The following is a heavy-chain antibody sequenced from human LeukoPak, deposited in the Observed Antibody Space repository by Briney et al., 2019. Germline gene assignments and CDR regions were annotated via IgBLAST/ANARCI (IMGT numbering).Heavy chain of an antibody. J-gene: IGHJ6*03. Sequence: GASVKVSCKASGYTFTSYYMHWVRQAPGQGLEWMGIINPSGGSTSYAQKFQGRVTMARDTSTSTAYMELSSLRSEDTAVYYCARVRIAAAGNYYYYMDVWGKGTTVTISS. CDR3: ARVRIAAAGNYYYYMDV. CDR1: GYTFTSYY. V-gene: IGHV1-46*01. CDR2: INPSGGST. D-gene: IGHD6-13*01.